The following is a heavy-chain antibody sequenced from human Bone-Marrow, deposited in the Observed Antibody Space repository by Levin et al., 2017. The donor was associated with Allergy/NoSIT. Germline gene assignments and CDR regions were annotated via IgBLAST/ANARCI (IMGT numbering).Heavy chain of an antibody. J-gene: IGHJ4*02. D-gene: IGHD3-9*01. Sequence: GGSLRLSCAASGFSFSNYWMHWVRQAPGKGLVWVSRIKYDGSTTIYADSVKGRFTISRDNAKNTVYLQMNILRDDDTAMYYCTRDLGWLLFDYWGQGTLVTVS. CDR1: GFSFSNYW. CDR3: TRDLGWLLFDY. CDR2: IKYDGSTT. V-gene: IGHV3-74*01.